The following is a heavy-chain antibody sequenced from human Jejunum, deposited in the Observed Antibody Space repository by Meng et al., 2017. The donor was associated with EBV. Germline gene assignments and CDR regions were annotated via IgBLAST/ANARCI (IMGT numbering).Heavy chain of an antibody. CDR1: GHVFTDYY. D-gene: IGHD3-22*01. J-gene: IGHJ4*02. V-gene: IGHV1-69-2*01. CDR3: ATVNFYDTPSF. Sequence: EVQLVQSVXEVKKXXXTVKVSCKVSGHVFTDYYIHWVQQAPGKGLEWMGLVDPEDGEVKYAEKFQGRVTITADTSTDTAYLELSSLRSEDTAMYYCATVNFYDTPSFWGQGTLVTVSS. CDR2: VDPEDGEV.